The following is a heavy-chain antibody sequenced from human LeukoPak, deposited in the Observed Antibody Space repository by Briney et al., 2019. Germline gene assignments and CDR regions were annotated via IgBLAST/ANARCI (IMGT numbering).Heavy chain of an antibody. J-gene: IGHJ4*02. D-gene: IGHD6-19*01. CDR3: TTAREIAVAGPYFDY. V-gene: IGHV3-15*01. CDR2: IKSKTDGGTT. Sequence: GGSLRLSCAASGFTFSNAWMSWVRQAPGKGLEWVCRIKSKTDGGTTDYAAPVKGRFTISRDDSKNTLYLQMNSLKTEDTAVYYCTTAREIAVAGPYFDYWGQGTLVTVSS. CDR1: GFTFSNAW.